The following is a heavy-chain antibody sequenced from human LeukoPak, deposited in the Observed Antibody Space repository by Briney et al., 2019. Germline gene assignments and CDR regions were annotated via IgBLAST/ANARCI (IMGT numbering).Heavy chain of an antibody. CDR3: ARDGHDYGDFGNWFDP. CDR1: GFTFSSYA. CDR2: ISYDGSNK. J-gene: IGHJ5*02. D-gene: IGHD4-17*01. Sequence: GRSLRLSCAASGFTFSSYAMHWVRQAPGKGLEWVAVISYDGSNKYYADSVKGRFTISRDNSKNTLYLQMNSLRAEDTAVYYCARDGHDYGDFGNWFDPWGQGTLVTVSS. V-gene: IGHV3-30*04.